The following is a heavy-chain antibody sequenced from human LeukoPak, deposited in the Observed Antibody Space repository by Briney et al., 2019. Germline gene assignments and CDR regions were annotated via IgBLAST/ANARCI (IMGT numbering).Heavy chain of an antibody. CDR3: ATDRGYSYGYKVWYFDL. D-gene: IGHD5-18*01. V-gene: IGHV1-24*01. J-gene: IGHJ2*01. CDR2: FDPEDGET. Sequence: ASVKVSCKVSGYTLTELSMHWVRQAPGKGLGWMGGFDPEDGETIYAQKFQGSVTMTEDTSTDTAYMELSSLRSEDTAVYYCATDRGYSYGYKVWYFDLWGRGTLVTVSS. CDR1: GYTLTELS.